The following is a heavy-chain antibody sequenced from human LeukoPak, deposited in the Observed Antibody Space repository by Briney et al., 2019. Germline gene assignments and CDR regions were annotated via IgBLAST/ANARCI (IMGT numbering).Heavy chain of an antibody. V-gene: IGHV4-59*01. CDR3: ANYGGNSGFYY. CDR2: IDYSGST. D-gene: IGHD4-23*01. CDR1: GGSISSYY. Sequence: SETLSLTCTVSGGSISSYYWSWIRQPPGKGLEWIGYIDYSGSTNYNPPLKGRVTIPVDTSKTQFSLKLSSVTAADTAVYYCANYGGNSGFYYWGQGTLVTVSS. J-gene: IGHJ4*02.